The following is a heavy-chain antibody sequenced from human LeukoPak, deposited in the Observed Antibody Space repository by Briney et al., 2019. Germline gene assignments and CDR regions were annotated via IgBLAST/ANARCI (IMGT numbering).Heavy chain of an antibody. Sequence: ASVKVSCKASGYTFTSSGISWVRQAPGQGLEWMGWISAYNGNTNYAQKLQGRVTMTTDTSTSTAYMELRSLRSDDTAVYYCARDRPYSSDPVYGMDVWGQGTTVTVSS. D-gene: IGHD6-19*01. CDR1: GYTFTSSG. CDR3: ARDRPYSSDPVYGMDV. J-gene: IGHJ6*02. V-gene: IGHV1-18*01. CDR2: ISAYNGNT.